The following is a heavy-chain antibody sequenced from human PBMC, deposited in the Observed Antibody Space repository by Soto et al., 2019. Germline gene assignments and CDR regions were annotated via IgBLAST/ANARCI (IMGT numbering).Heavy chain of an antibody. V-gene: IGHV1-3*01. D-gene: IGHD3-9*01. CDR3: ARGSYYDILTGSRRNYYGMDV. CDR2: INAGNGNT. Sequence: ASLKVSCKSSGYTFTSYAMHCVHQAPGQRLEWMGWINAGNGNTKYSQKFQGRVTITRDTSASTAYMELSSLRSEDTAVYYCARGSYYDILTGSRRNYYGMDVWGQGTTVTVSS. CDR1: GYTFTSYA. J-gene: IGHJ6*02.